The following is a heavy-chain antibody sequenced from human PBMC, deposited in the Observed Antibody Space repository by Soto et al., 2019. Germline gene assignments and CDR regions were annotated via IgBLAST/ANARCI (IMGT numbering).Heavy chain of an antibody. V-gene: IGHV3-11*01. CDR3: ATSMVVAATPAYYFDY. CDR2: ISSSGSTI. D-gene: IGHD2-15*01. Sequence: PGGSLRLSCAASGFTFSDYYMSWIRQAPGKGLEWVSYISSSGSTIYYADSVKGRFTISRDNAKNSLYLQMNSLRAEDTAVYYCATSMVVAATPAYYFDYWGQGTLVTVSS. J-gene: IGHJ4*02. CDR1: GFTFSDYY.